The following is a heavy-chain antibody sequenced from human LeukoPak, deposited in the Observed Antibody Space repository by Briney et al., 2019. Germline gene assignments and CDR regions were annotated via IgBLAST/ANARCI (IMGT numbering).Heavy chain of an antibody. CDR2: IIPIFGTA. CDR3: ARGSGYSYGYGPYSDAFDI. V-gene: IGHV1-69*06. J-gene: IGHJ3*02. CDR1: GGTFSSYA. Sequence: SVKVSCKASGGTFSSYAISWVRQAPGQGLEWMGGIIPIFGTANYAQKFQGRVTITADKSTSTAYMELSSLRSEDTAVYYCARGSGYSYGYGPYSDAFDIWGQGTMVTVSS. D-gene: IGHD5-18*01.